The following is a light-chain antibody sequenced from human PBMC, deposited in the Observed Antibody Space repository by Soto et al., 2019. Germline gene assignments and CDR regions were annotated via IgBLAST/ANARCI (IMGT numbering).Light chain of an antibody. CDR3: ASFRSGTILV. J-gene: IGLJ1*01. CDR2: EVN. V-gene: IGLV2-14*01. Sequence: QSVLTQPASVSGSPGQSVTISCTGQRSDIGDSNFISWYQHSPGKAPRLLIYEVNNRPSGVSKRFSGSKAGNTASLTISGLLDDDEADYFCASFRSGTILVFGSGTKVTVL. CDR1: RSDIGDSNF.